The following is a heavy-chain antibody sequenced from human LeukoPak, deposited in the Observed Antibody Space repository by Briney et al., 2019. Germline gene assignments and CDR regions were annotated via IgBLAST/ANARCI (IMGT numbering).Heavy chain of an antibody. V-gene: IGHV3-48*03. D-gene: IGHD2-2*01. J-gene: IGHJ4*02. CDR1: GFTFSSYE. CDR3: ARKYCSSTSCLIDN. CDR2: ISGSGTTI. Sequence: GGSLRLSCAASGFTFSSYEMNWVRQAPGKGLEWVSYISGSGTTIYYADSVKGRFTISRDNAKNSLYLQMNSLRAEDTAVYYCARKYCSSTSCLIDNWGQGALVTVSS.